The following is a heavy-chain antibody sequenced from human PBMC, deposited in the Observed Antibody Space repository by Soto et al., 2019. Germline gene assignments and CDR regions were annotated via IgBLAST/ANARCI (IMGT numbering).Heavy chain of an antibody. CDR3: ARDQRITIFGVVIMRHGMDV. CDR1: GYTFTGYY. Sequence: GSSVKVSCKASGYTFTGYYMHWVRQAPGQGLEWMGWINPNSGGTNYAQKFQGRVTMTRDTSISTAYMELSRLRSDDTAVYYCARDQRITIFGVVIMRHGMDVWGQGTTVTVSS. V-gene: IGHV1-2*02. CDR2: INPNSGGT. D-gene: IGHD3-3*01. J-gene: IGHJ6*02.